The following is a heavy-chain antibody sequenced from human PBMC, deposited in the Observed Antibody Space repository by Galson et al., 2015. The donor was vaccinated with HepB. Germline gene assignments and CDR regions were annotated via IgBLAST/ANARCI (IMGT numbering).Heavy chain of an antibody. CDR3: ARDGDDLLGDNYSYYGMAV. CDR2: INTNTGNP. Sequence: SVKVSCKASGYTFTSYAMNWVRQAPGQGLEWMGWINTNTGNPTYAQGFTGRFVFSLDTSVSTAYLQICSLKAEDTAVYYCARDGDDLLGDNYSYYGMAVWAQGTTVPVSS. D-gene: IGHD2-21*01. J-gene: IGHJ6*02. V-gene: IGHV7-4-1*01. CDR1: GYTFTSYA.